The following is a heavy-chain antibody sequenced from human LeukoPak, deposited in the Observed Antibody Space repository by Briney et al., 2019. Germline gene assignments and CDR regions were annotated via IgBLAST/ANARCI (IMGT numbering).Heavy chain of an antibody. CDR3: ARVGPLYYFDY. CDR1: GFTVSSNY. V-gene: IGHV3-53*01. CDR2: IYSGGST. Sequence: GGSLRLSCAASGFTVSSNYMSWVRQAPGKGLEWVSVIYSGGSTYYADSVKGRFTISRDNAKNSLYLQMNSLRAEDTAVYYCARVGPLYYFDYWGQGTLVTVSS. J-gene: IGHJ4*02.